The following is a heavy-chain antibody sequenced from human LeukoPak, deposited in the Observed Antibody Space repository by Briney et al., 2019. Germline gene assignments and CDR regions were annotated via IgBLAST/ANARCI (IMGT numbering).Heavy chain of an antibody. CDR3: ARTTPFPSSWPNNWFDA. V-gene: IGHV1-69*13. J-gene: IGHJ5*02. CDR1: GGTFSSYA. Sequence: SVKVSCKASGGTFSSYAISWVRQAPGQGLEWMGGIIPIFGTANYAQKFQGRVTITADESTSTAYMELSSLRSEDTAVYYCARTTPFPSSWPNNWFDAWGQGTLVTVSS. D-gene: IGHD6-13*01. CDR2: IIPIFGTA.